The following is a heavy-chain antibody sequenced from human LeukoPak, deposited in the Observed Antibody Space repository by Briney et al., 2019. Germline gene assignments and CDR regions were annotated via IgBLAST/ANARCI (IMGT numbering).Heavy chain of an antibody. V-gene: IGHV4-59*01. CDR3: ARVGGTNYYYYGMDV. CDR1: GGSISSYY. J-gene: IGHJ6*02. Sequence: SETLSLTCTVSGGSISSYYWSWIRQPPGKGLEWIGYIYHTGSTNYNPSLKSRVTISVDTSKNQFSLKLSSVTAADTAVYYCARVGGTNYYYYGMDVWGQGTTVTVSS. D-gene: IGHD1-1*01. CDR2: IYHTGST.